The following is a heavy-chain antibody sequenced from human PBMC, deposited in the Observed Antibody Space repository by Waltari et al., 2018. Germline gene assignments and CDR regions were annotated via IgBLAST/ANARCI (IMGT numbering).Heavy chain of an antibody. CDR1: GYTLTELS. J-gene: IGHJ3*02. Sequence: QVQLVQSGAEVKKPGASVKVSCKVSGYTLTELSMHWVRQAPGKGLEWMGGFDPEDGETIYAQNVQGRVTVTEDTSTDTAYMELSSLRSEDTAVYYCATERMHDAFDIWGQGTMVTVSS. CDR3: ATERMHDAFDI. CDR2: FDPEDGET. V-gene: IGHV1-24*01.